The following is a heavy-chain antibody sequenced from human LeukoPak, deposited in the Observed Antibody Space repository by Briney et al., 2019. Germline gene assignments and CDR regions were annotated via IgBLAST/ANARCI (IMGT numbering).Heavy chain of an antibody. V-gene: IGHV4-30-2*01. CDR2: IYHSGST. Sequence: PSETLSLTCAVSGGSISSGGYSWSWIRQPPGKGLEWIGYIYHSGSTYYNPSLKSRVTISVDRSKNQFSLKLSSVTAADTAVYYCARGARGDDAFDIWGQGTMVTVSS. CDR3: ARGARGDDAFDI. J-gene: IGHJ3*02. CDR1: GGSISSGGYS.